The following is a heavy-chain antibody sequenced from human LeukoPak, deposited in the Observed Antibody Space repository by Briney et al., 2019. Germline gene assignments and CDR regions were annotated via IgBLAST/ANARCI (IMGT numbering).Heavy chain of an antibody. V-gene: IGHV4-38-2*01. CDR2: IYGSGST. J-gene: IGHJ4*02. CDR1: GYSISNGDY. D-gene: IGHD6-13*01. Sequence: SETLSLTCAVSGYSISNGDYWGWIRQPPGKGLEWIGSIYGSGSTYYNPSLRSRVTISADTSKNQFSLKLSSVTAADTAFYYCARKYSSSPYYFDCWGQGTLVTVSS. CDR3: ARKYSSSPYYFDC.